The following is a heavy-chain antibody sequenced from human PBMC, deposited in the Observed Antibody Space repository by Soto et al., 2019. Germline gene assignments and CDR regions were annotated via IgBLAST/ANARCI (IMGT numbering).Heavy chain of an antibody. CDR3: ARRYSSAFDI. CDR1: GGSISSYY. J-gene: IGHJ3*02. Sequence: QVQLRESGPGLVKPSETLSLTCTVSGGSISSYYWSWIRQPPGKGLEWIGYIYYSGSTNYNPSLKSPVTISVDTSKNQFSLKLSSVTAADTAVYYCARRYSSAFDIWGQGTMVTVSS. V-gene: IGHV4-59*08. D-gene: IGHD6-13*01. CDR2: IYYSGST.